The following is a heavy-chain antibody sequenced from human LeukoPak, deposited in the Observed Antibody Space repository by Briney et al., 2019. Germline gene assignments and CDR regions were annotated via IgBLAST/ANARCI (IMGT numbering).Heavy chain of an antibody. Sequence: HPGGSLRLSCAASGFTFSSYAMSWVRQAPGKGLEWVSAISGSGGSTYYADSVKGRFTISRDNSKNTLYLQMNSLRAEDTAVYYCAKDSARATVTTVRYFDYWGQGTLVTVSS. CDR3: AKDSARATVTTVRYFDY. D-gene: IGHD4-17*01. V-gene: IGHV3-23*01. J-gene: IGHJ4*02. CDR2: ISGSGGST. CDR1: GFTFSSYA.